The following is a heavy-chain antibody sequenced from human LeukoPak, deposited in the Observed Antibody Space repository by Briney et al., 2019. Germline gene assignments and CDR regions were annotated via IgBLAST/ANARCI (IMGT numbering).Heavy chain of an antibody. Sequence: SETLSLTCAVYGGSFSGYYWSWIRQPPGKGLEWIGSIYYSGSTYYNPSLKSRVTISVDTSKNQFSLKLSSVTAADTAVYYCARHGVLYYDFWGDYGMDVWGQGTTVTVSS. D-gene: IGHD3-3*01. CDR2: IYYSGST. CDR3: ARHGVLYYDFWGDYGMDV. V-gene: IGHV4-34*01. CDR1: GGSFSGYY. J-gene: IGHJ6*02.